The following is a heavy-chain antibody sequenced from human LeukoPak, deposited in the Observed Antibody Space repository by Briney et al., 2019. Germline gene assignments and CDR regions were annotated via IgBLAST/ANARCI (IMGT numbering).Heavy chain of an antibody. Sequence: SETLSLTCTVSGGSISSYYWSWIRQPAGKGLEWIGRIYTSGSTNYNPSLKSRVIMSIDASKNQLSLKLNSVTAADTAVYYCARVIGYNIDYWGQGTLVTVSS. CDR2: IYTSGST. CDR1: GGSISSYY. V-gene: IGHV4-4*07. J-gene: IGHJ4*02. D-gene: IGHD5-24*01. CDR3: ARVIGYNIDY.